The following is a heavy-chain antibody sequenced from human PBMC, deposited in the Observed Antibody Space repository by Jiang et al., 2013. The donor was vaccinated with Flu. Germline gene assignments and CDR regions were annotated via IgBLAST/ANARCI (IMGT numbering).Heavy chain of an antibody. CDR3: AHRLLDYDNIGYPFDY. CDR1: GFSLDVGGVG. J-gene: IGHJ4*02. V-gene: IGHV2-5*02. Sequence: KPTQTLTLTCTFSGFSLDVGGVGVGWIRQPPGKALEWLALIYWDGDKHYSPSLKSRLTITKDTSKNQVFLTLTNMGPVDTATYYCAHRLLDYDNIGYPFDYWGQGTLVHRLL. CDR2: IYWDGDK. D-gene: IGHD3-22*01.